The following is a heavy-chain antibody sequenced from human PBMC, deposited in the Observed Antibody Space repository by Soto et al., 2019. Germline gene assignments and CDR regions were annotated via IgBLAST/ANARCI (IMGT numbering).Heavy chain of an antibody. D-gene: IGHD6-13*01. CDR2: ISERSVYT. V-gene: IGHV3-11*03. CDR3: ATGQQVRMADI. Sequence: QVQLLESGGGLVKPGASLRLSCAASGFSVSGYYMAWIRQPPGGGLEWISYISERSVYTNYADSVRGRFAISRDNAKNSLYLQMNSLRAEDTAVYFCATGQQVRMADIWGQGTMVTVSS. CDR1: GFSVSGYY. J-gene: IGHJ3*02.